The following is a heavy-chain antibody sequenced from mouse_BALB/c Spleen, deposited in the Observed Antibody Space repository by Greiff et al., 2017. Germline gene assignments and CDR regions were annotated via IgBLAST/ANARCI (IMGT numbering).Heavy chain of an antibody. V-gene: IGHV1-54*01. CDR2: INPGSGGT. CDR1: GYAFTNYL. CDR3: ARSGGYRGMDY. Sequence: VKLQQSGAELVRPGTSVKVSCKASGYAFTNYLIEWVKQRPGQGLEWIGVINPGSGGTNYNEKFKGKATLTADKSSSTAYMQLSSLTSDDSAVYFCARSGGYRGMDYWGQGTSVTVSS. D-gene: IGHD1-1*02. J-gene: IGHJ4*01.